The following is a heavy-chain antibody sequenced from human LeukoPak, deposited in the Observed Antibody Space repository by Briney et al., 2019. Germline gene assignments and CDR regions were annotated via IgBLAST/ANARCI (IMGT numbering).Heavy chain of an antibody. J-gene: IGHJ4*02. CDR3: ARDNFVAAVAATDY. CDR1: GYTFTSYG. D-gene: IGHD6-19*01. CDR2: ISAYNGNT. Sequence: ASVKVSCKASGYTFTSYGISWVRQAPGQGLEWMGWISAYNGNTNYAQKLQGRVTMTTDTSTSTAYMELRSLRSDDTAVYYCARDNFVAAVAATDYWGQGTLVTVSS. V-gene: IGHV1-18*01.